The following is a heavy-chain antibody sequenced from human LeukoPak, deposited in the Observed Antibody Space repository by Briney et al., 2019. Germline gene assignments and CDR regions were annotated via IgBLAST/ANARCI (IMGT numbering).Heavy chain of an antibody. Sequence: PGGSLRVSCVARGFTLSNALVNRVRQAPGKGLEWVGRIKSKTDGGTTEYAATVTARIAISRDDSTNTLNLQMNSLKTEDTAVYYCTTSLAGAVTAVYPFDNWGQGTLVTVSS. J-gene: IGHJ4*02. CDR3: TTSLAGAVTAVYPFDN. CDR2: IKSKTDGGTT. D-gene: IGHD2-21*02. V-gene: IGHV3-15*01. CDR1: GFTLSNAL.